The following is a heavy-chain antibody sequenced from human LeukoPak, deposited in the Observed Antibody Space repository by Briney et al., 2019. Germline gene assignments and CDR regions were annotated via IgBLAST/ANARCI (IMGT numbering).Heavy chain of an antibody. CDR3: ATERRDGYSLFDY. CDR1: GFTFSDHY. V-gene: IGHV3-72*01. Sequence: GGSLRLSCAASGFTFSDHYIDWVRQAPGKGLEWVGRNRNKANNCTPEYAASVKGRFTISRDDSKNSLYLQMNSLRPEDTAVYYCATERRDGYSLFDYWGQGTLVTVSS. D-gene: IGHD5-24*01. CDR2: NRNKANNCTP. J-gene: IGHJ4*02.